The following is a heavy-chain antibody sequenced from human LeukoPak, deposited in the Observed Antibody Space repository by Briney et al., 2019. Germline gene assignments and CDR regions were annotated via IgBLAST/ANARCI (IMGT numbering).Heavy chain of an antibody. J-gene: IGHJ4*02. V-gene: IGHV3-30-3*01. Sequence: GGSLRVSCAASGFTFSSDAMHWVRQAPGKGLEWVAVISYDGSNKYYADSVKGRFTISRDNSKNTLYLQMNSLRAEDTAVYYCARDGGGGLTAFDYWGRGTLVTVSS. CDR1: GFTFSSDA. CDR3: ARDGGGGLTAFDY. D-gene: IGHD2-15*01. CDR2: ISYDGSNK.